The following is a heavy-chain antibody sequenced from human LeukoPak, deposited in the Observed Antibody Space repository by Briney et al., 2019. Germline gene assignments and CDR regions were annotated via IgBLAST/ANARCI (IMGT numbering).Heavy chain of an antibody. Sequence: ASVKVSCKASGYTFTSYGISWVRQAPGQGLEWMGWISAYNGNTNYAQKLQGRVTMTTDTSTSTAYMELRSLRSDDTAVYYCARDITMVRGKYNWFDPWGQGTLVTVSS. D-gene: IGHD3-10*01. J-gene: IGHJ5*02. CDR2: ISAYNGNT. CDR3: ARDITMVRGKYNWFDP. CDR1: GYTFTSYG. V-gene: IGHV1-18*01.